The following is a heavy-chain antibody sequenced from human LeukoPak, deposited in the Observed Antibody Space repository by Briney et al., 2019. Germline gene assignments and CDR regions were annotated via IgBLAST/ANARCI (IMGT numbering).Heavy chain of an antibody. J-gene: IGHJ4*02. CDR3: ARRRTGGWYEIDY. V-gene: IGHV5-51*01. Sequence: GESLKISCKGSGCSFTSYWIGWVRHMPGKGLEWMGIISPDGSDTRYSPSFQGQVTISVDKSISTAYLQWSSLKASDTAMYYCARRRTGGWYEIDYWGQGTLVTVSS. CDR1: GCSFTSYW. CDR2: ISPDGSDT. D-gene: IGHD6-19*01.